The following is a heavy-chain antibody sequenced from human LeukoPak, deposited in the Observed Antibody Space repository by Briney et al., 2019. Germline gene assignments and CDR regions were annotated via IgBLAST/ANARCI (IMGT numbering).Heavy chain of an antibody. Sequence: PGGSLRLSCAASGFTFSSYWMRWVRQAPGKGLEWVANIKQDGSEKNYVDSVKGRFTISRDNAKNSLYLQMNSLRAEDTAVYYCARENPTEAFEYWGQGTLVTVSS. CDR2: IKQDGSEK. J-gene: IGHJ4*02. CDR1: GFTFSSYW. CDR3: ARENPTEAFEY. V-gene: IGHV3-7*01. D-gene: IGHD1-1*01.